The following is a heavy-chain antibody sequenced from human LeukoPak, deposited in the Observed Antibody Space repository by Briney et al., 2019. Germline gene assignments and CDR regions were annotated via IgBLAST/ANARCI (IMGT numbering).Heavy chain of an antibody. D-gene: IGHD3-22*01. Sequence: SETLSLTCNVSGGSISSFYWNWLRQPAGKGLEWIGRIYTSGSTNYNPSLKSRVTMSVDTSKNQFSLKLSSVTAADTAVYYCARGRDYYDSTGYFAYWGQGTPVTVSS. CDR1: GGSISSFY. CDR2: IYTSGST. V-gene: IGHV4-4*07. CDR3: ARGRDYYDSTGYFAY. J-gene: IGHJ4*02.